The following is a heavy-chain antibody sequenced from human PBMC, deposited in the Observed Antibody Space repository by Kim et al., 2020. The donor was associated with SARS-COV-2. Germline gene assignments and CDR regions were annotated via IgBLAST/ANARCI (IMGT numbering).Heavy chain of an antibody. J-gene: IGHJ6*02. Sequence: GGSLRLSCAASGFTFSSYGMHWVRQAPGKGLEWVAVISYDGSNKYYADSVKGRFTISRDNSKNTLYLQMNSLRAEDTAVYYCAKVRCSGGSCYYYYYGMDVWGQGTTVTVSS. CDR1: GFTFSSYG. CDR2: ISYDGSNK. D-gene: IGHD2-15*01. V-gene: IGHV3-30*18. CDR3: AKVRCSGGSCYYYYYGMDV.